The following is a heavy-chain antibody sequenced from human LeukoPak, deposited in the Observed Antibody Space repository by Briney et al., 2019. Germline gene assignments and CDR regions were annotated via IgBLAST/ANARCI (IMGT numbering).Heavy chain of an antibody. V-gene: IGHV3-74*01. J-gene: IGHJ4*02. Sequence: GGSLRLSCAASGFTFSSYWMHWVRQAPGKGLVWVLRINSDGSSTSYADSVKGRLTLSRDNAKNTLYLQMNSLRAEDTAVYYCARFYCSSTSCLEDYWGQGTLVTVSS. CDR1: GFTFSSYW. D-gene: IGHD2-2*01. CDR2: INSDGSST. CDR3: ARFYCSSTSCLEDY.